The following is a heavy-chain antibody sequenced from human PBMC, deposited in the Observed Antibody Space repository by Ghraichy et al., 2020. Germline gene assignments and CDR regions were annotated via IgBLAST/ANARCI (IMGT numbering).Heavy chain of an antibody. CDR3: ARALFYGDYEEKYYGMDV. CDR2: ISAYNGNT. V-gene: IGHV1-18*01. D-gene: IGHD4-17*01. Sequence: ALVKVSCKASGYTFTSYGISWVRQAPGQGLEWMGWISAYNGNTNYAQKLQGRVTMTTDTSTSTAYMELRSLRSDDTAVYYCARALFYGDYEEKYYGMDVWGQGTTVTVSS. J-gene: IGHJ6*02. CDR1: GYTFTSYG.